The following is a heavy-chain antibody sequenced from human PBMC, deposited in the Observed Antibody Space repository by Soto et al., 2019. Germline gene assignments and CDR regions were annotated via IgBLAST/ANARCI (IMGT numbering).Heavy chain of an antibody. CDR3: SSDAIVAENWFDP. CDR2: LNPNHGNI. J-gene: IGHJ5*02. V-gene: IGHV1-3*01. D-gene: IGHD5-12*01. CDR1: GYTFVDYA. Sequence: QVQLVQPGAEVKRPGASVKVSCRASGYTFVDYALHWVRQAPGQGLEWVGWLNPNHGNIKYAHKFEDRASITRDTATSTAYMELRGLRSEHTAVYFCSSDAIVAENWFDPWGQGTLVTVSS.